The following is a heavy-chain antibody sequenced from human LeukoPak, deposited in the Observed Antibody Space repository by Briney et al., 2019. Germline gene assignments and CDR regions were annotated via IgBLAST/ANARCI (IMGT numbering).Heavy chain of an antibody. V-gene: IGHV3-21*01. J-gene: IGHJ4*02. CDR3: ARGDGGDF. CDR1: GFALSRYS. Sequence: GGSLRLSCAASGFALSRYSMNWVRQAPGKGLEWVSSISSSSGYIYYADSVKGRFTISRDNAKNSLYLQMDTLRAEDTAVYHCARGDGGDFWGQGILVIVSS. D-gene: IGHD3-16*01. CDR2: ISSSSGYI.